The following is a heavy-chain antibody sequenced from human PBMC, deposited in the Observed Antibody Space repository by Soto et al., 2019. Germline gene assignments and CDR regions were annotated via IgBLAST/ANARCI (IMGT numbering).Heavy chain of an antibody. J-gene: IGHJ6*02. CDR3: ARDMAAGDLRYYYYGMDV. D-gene: IGHD4-17*01. V-gene: IGHV3-48*02. Sequence: GGSLRLSCAASGFTFSSYSMNWVRQAPGKGLEWVSYISSSSSTIYYADSVKGRFTISRDNAKNSLYLQMNSLRDEDTAVYYCARDMAAGDLRYYYYGMDVWGQGTTVTVSS. CDR1: GFTFSSYS. CDR2: ISSSSSTI.